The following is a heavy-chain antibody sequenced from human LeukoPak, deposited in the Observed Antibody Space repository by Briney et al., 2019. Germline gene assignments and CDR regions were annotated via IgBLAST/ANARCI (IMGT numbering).Heavy chain of an antibody. CDR3: SREYGSGTYTGIDY. CDR2: ISAYNSAYNGNT. CDR1: GYTFINYR. Sequence: ASVKDSFKASGYTFINYRITWVRQAPGQGLEWMGWISAYNSAYNGNTHYAQKLQGRVTMTTDTSTNPGYMELRSLRSDDTAVYYCSREYGSGTYTGIDYWGQGTLVTVSS. D-gene: IGHD3-10*01. V-gene: IGHV1-18*01. J-gene: IGHJ4*02.